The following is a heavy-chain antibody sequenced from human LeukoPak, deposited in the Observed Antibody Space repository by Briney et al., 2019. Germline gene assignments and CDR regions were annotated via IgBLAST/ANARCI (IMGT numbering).Heavy chain of an antibody. CDR2: IIPIFGTA. V-gene: IGHV1-69*01. CDR3: VRGPLSIGGFDQFDY. CDR1: GGTFSSYA. J-gene: IGHJ4*02. D-gene: IGHD2/OR15-2a*01. Sequence: SVKVSCKASGGTFSSYAISWVRQAPGQRLEWMGGIIPIFGTANYAQKFQGRVTITADESTSTAYMELSSLRSEDTAVYYCVRGPLSIGGFDQFDYWGQGTLVTVSS.